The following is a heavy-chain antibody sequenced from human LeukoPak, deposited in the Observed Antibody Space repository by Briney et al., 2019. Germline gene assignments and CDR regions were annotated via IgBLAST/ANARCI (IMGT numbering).Heavy chain of an antibody. Sequence: SQTLSLTCTVSGGSISSGSYYWSWIRQPAGKGLEWIGRIYTSGSTNYNPSLKSRVTISVDTSKNQFSLKLSSVTAADTAVYYCARGGNSGSYLDYWGQGTLVTVSS. CDR1: GGSISSGSYY. J-gene: IGHJ4*02. V-gene: IGHV4-61*02. CDR3: ARGGNSGSYLDY. CDR2: IYTSGST. D-gene: IGHD1-26*01.